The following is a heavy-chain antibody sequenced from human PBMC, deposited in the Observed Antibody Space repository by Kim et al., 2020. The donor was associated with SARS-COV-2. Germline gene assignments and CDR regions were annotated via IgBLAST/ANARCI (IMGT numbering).Heavy chain of an antibody. Sequence: GGSLRLSCAASGFTFSGSAMHWVRQASGKGLEWVGRIRSKANSYATAYAASVKGRFTISRDDSKNTAYLQMNSLKTEDTAVYYCTLYVDTAMVTLNYWGQGTLVTVSS. V-gene: IGHV3-73*01. CDR2: IRSKANSYAT. CDR1: GFTFSGSA. D-gene: IGHD5-18*01. CDR3: TLYVDTAMVTLNY. J-gene: IGHJ4*02.